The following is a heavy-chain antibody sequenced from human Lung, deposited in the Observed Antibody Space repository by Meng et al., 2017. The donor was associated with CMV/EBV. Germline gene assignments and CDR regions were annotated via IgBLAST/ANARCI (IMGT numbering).Heavy chain of an antibody. J-gene: IGHJ6*02. CDR2: IWNDGSIK. CDR1: GFTFSSYG. Sequence: GESLKISCAASGFTFSSYGMHWVRQAPGKGLEWVAVIWNDGSIKYYADSVKGRFTISRDNSKNTLYLQMYSPRADDTAVYHCAKAQFGRYFDGRDGMDVWGQGTTVTVSS. V-gene: IGHV3-33*06. D-gene: IGHD3-9*01. CDR3: AKAQFGRYFDGRDGMDV.